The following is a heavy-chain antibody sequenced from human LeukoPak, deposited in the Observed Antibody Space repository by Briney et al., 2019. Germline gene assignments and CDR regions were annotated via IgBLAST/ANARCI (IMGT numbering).Heavy chain of an antibody. J-gene: IGHJ6*02. CDR3: ARGEPYYYHGMDV. Sequence: GGSLRLACAASGFTFSGYWMHWVRQAPGKGLVWVSRINSDGSSTNYADSVKGRFTISRDNAKNTLYLQMNSLRAEDTAVYYCARGEPYYYHGMDVWGQGTTVTVSS. V-gene: IGHV3-74*01. CDR1: GFTFSGYW. CDR2: INSDGSST.